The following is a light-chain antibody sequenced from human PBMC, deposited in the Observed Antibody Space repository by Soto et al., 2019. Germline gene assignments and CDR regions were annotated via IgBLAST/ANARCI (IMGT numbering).Light chain of an antibody. V-gene: IGKV1-39*01. CDR2: AAS. J-gene: IGKJ5*01. Sequence: DIQMTQSPSSLSASVGDRVTITCRASQSISSYLNWYQQKPGKAPKLLIYAASSLQSGVPSRFSGSGSGTDFTLTISSLQPDDFATYYCQHYDSYSPITFGQGTRLAIK. CDR1: QSISSY. CDR3: QHYDSYSPIT.